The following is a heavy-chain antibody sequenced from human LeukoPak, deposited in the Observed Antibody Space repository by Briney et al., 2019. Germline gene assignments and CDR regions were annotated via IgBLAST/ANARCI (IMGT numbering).Heavy chain of an antibody. V-gene: IGHV3-7*03. CDR3: ARDQRLDSYGYQYYFDY. Sequence: PGGSLRLSCAASGFTFSSYWMSWVRQAPGKGLEWVANIKQDGSEEYYVDSVKGRFTISRDNAKNSLYLQMNSLRAEDTAVYYCARDQRLDSYGYQYYFDYWGQGTLVTVSS. D-gene: IGHD5-18*01. CDR2: IKQDGSEE. CDR1: GFTFSSYW. J-gene: IGHJ4*02.